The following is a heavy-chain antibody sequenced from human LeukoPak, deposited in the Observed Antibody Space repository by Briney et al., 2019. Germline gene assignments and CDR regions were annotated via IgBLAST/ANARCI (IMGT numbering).Heavy chain of an antibody. D-gene: IGHD6-13*01. CDR2: IYSGGST. J-gene: IGHJ4*02. Sequence: GGSLRLSCAASGFTVSSNYMSWVRQAPGKGLEWVSVIYSGGSTCYADSVKGRFTISRDNSKNTLYLQMNSLRAEDTAVYYCARVGIAAAGVDYWGQGTLVTVSS. V-gene: IGHV3-53*01. CDR1: GFTVSSNY. CDR3: ARVGIAAAGVDY.